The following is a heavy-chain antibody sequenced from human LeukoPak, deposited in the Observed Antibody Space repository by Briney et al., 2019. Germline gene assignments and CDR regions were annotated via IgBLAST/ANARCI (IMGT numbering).Heavy chain of an antibody. CDR3: ARAKRGSGAYMDV. D-gene: IGHD1-26*01. Sequence: SETLSLTCTVSGGSISSSSSYWGWIRQPPGKGLEWIGYIYYSGSTNYNPSLKSRVTISVDTSKNQFSLKLSSVTAADTAVYYCARAKRGSGAYMDVWGKGTTVTISS. CDR1: GGSISSSSSY. CDR2: IYYSGST. J-gene: IGHJ6*03. V-gene: IGHV4-61*05.